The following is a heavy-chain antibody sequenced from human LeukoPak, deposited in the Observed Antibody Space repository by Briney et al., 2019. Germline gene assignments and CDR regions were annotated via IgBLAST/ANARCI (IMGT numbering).Heavy chain of an antibody. V-gene: IGHV3-33*06. J-gene: IGHJ4*02. Sequence: PGGSLRLSCAASGFTFSSYGMHWVRQAPGKGLEWVAVIWYDGSNKYYADSVKGRFTISRDNSKNTLFLQMNSLRAEDTAVYYCAKFRRPIAVAGEDWGQGTLVTVSS. CDR1: GFTFSSYG. CDR2: IWYDGSNK. D-gene: IGHD6-13*01. CDR3: AKFRRPIAVAGED.